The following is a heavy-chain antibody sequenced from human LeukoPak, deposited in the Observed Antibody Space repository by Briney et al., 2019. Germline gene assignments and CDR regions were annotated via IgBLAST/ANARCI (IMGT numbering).Heavy chain of an antibody. Sequence: GASVKVSCKASGGTFSSYAISWVRQAPGQGLEWMGGIIPIFGTANYAQKFQGRVTITTDESTSTAYMELSSLRSEDTAVYYCATQSPYYDSSGYYDMDVWGKGTTVTVSS. J-gene: IGHJ6*03. CDR2: IIPIFGTA. V-gene: IGHV1-69*05. CDR1: GGTFSSYA. CDR3: ATQSPYYDSSGYYDMDV. D-gene: IGHD3-22*01.